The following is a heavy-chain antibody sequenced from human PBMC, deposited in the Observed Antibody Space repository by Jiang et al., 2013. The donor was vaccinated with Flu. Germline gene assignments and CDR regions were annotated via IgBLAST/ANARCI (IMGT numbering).Heavy chain of an antibody. CDR3: AKEGSGVTPD. CDR1: GNTFNIYS. CDR2: VIPISGTT. J-gene: IGHJ4*02. Sequence: SGAEVKKPGSSVRVSCKTYGNTFNIYSFIWVRQAPGQGLEWMGGVIPISGTTTYAQKFQGRVTITADRSTSTIYMDLRSLRSDDTAIYYCAKEGSGVTPDWGQGTPGHRLL. D-gene: IGHD3-10*01. V-gene: IGHV1-69*06.